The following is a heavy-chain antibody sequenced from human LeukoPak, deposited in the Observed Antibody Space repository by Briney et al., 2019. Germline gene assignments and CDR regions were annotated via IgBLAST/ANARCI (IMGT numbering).Heavy chain of an antibody. J-gene: IGHJ6*03. CDR2: IYSSGST. V-gene: IGHV4-4*07. CDR3: ARGEEPYSSSSDYYYYYMDV. D-gene: IGHD6-6*01. Sequence: PSETLSLTCTVSGGSISSYYWSWIRQPAGKGLEWIGRIYSSGSTNYNPSLKSRVTMSVDTSKNQFSLKLSSVTAADTAVYYCARGEEPYSSSSDYYYYYMDVWDKGTTVTVSS. CDR1: GGSISSYY.